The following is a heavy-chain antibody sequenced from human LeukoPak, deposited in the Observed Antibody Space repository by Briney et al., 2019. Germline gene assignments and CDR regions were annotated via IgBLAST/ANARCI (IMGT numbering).Heavy chain of an antibody. CDR3: ARQGLLYYFDY. J-gene: IGHJ4*02. CDR1: GGFISSSSYY. CDR2: IYYSGSI. Sequence: SETLSLTCTVSGGFISSSSYYWGWIRQPPGKGLEWIGSIYYSGSIYYNPSLKSRVTISVDTSKNQFSLKLSSVTAADTAVYYCARQGLLYYFDYWGQGTLVTVSS. V-gene: IGHV4-39*01.